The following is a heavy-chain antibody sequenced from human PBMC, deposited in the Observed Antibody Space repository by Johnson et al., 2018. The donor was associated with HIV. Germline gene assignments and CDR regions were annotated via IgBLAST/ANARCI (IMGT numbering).Heavy chain of an antibody. CDR3: GRDLVYNWERRTDAFDI. Sequence: QVQLVESGGGLVKPGGSLRLSCAASGFTFSDYYMSWIRQAPGKGLEWVSYISSSGSTIYYADSVKGRFTISRDNAKNSLYLQMNSLRAEDTAVYYCGRDLVYNWERRTDAFDIWGQGTLVIVSS. J-gene: IGHJ3*02. CDR2: ISSSGSTI. D-gene: IGHD1-20*01. V-gene: IGHV3-11*04. CDR1: GFTFSDYY.